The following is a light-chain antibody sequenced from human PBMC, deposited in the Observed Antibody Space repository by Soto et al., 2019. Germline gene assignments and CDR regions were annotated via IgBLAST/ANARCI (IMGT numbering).Light chain of an antibody. CDR3: QQYNSYPIT. CDR1: QGISSW. CDR2: KAS. J-gene: IGKJ5*01. V-gene: IGKV1-5*03. Sequence: DIQMTQSPSTLSASVGDRVTITCRASQGISSWLAWYQQKPGKAPKLLIYKASTLESGVPSNFSGSGSGTEFTLTISSLQPEDFATYYCQQYNSYPITFGQGTQLEIK.